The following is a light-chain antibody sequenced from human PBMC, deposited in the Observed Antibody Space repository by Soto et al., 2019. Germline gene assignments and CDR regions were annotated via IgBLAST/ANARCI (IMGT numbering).Light chain of an antibody. V-gene: IGLV4-60*03. CDR2: LEGSGSY. J-gene: IGLJ2*01. CDR1: SGHSSYI. CDR3: ETWDSNTLV. Sequence: QAVVTQSSSASASLGSSVNLTCTLSSGHSSYIIAWHQQQPGKAPRYLMKLEGSGSYNKGSGVPDRFSGSSSGADRYLTISNLQSEDEADYYCETWDSNTLVFGGGTKVTVL.